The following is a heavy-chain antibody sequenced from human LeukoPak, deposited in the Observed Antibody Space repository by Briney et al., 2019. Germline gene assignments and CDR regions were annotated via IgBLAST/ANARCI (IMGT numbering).Heavy chain of an antibody. CDR1: AYTFTAYY. D-gene: IGHD6-13*01. CDR3: ARADNPYSSFDY. V-gene: IGHV1-2*02. CDR2: INPNSGGT. J-gene: IGHJ4*02. Sequence: ASVKVSCKASAYTFTAYYMHWVRQAPGQGFEWMGWINPNSGGTNHAQKFPGRVTMTWDTSITTAYMDLSSLRSDDTAVYYCARADNPYSSFDYWGQGTLVTVSS.